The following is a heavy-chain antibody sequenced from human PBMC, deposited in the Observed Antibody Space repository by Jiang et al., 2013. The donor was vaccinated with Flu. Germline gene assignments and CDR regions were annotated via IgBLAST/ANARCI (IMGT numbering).Heavy chain of an antibody. Sequence: CKGSGYSFTSYWISWVRQMPGKGLEWMGRIDPSDSYTNYSPSFQGHVTISADKSISTAYLQWSSLKASDTAMYYCATQINPSSSWYEDYWGQGTLVTVSS. CDR2: IDPSDSYT. V-gene: IGHV5-10-1*01. CDR3: ATQINPSSSWYEDY. J-gene: IGHJ4*02. D-gene: IGHD6-13*01. CDR1: GYSFTSYW.